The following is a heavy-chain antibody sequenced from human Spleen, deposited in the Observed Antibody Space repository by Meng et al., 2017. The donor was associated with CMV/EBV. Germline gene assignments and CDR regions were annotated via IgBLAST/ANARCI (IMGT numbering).Heavy chain of an antibody. V-gene: IGHV1-2*02. D-gene: IGHD7-27*01. J-gene: IGHJ4*02. CDR1: GYTFIGYY. CDR3: ARDNNWGPDY. Sequence: ASVKVSCKASGYTFIGYYMHWMRQAPGQGLEWMGWIHPHRGDTNYAQQFQGRVTLTRDTSINTGYMELTRLTSDDTAVYYCARDNNWGPDYWGQGTLVTVSS. CDR2: IHPHRGDT.